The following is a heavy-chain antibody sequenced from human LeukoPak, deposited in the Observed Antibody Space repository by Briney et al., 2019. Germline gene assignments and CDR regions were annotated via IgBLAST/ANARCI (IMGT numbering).Heavy chain of an antibody. V-gene: IGHV6-1*01. Sequence: SQTLSLTCAISGDSVSSNSAAWNWIRQSPSRGLECLGRTYYRSKWYNDYAVSVKSRITINPDTSKNQFSLHLNSVTPEDTAVYYCAREYYYDLSPYYPAFDIWGQGTMVTVSS. CDR3: AREYYYDLSPYYPAFDI. D-gene: IGHD3-22*01. CDR2: TYYRSKWYN. J-gene: IGHJ3*02. CDR1: GDSVSSNSAA.